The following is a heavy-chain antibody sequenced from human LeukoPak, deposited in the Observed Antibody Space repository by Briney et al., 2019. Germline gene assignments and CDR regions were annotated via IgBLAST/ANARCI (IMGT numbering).Heavy chain of an antibody. CDR1: GFTFDDYA. Sequence: PGGSLRLSCAASGFTFDDYAMHWVRQAPGKGLEWVSGISWNSGSIGYADSVKGRFTISRDNAKNSLYLQMNSLRAEDTAVYYCAKDGSPSQFPYYFDYWGQGTLVTVSS. CDR3: AKDGSPSQFPYYFDY. J-gene: IGHJ4*02. CDR2: ISWNSGSI. D-gene: IGHD2-2*01. V-gene: IGHV3-9*01.